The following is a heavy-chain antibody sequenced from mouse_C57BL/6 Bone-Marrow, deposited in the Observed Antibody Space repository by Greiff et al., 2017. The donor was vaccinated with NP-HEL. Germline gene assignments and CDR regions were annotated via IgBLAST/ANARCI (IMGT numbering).Heavy chain of an antibody. Sequence: EVKLVESGGGLVKPGGSLKLSCAASGFTFSSYAMSWVRQTPEKRLEWVATISDGGSYTYYPDNVKGRFTISRDNAKTNLYLQMSHLKSEDTAMYYCARGSTPAWFAYWGQGTLVTVSA. CDR3: ARGSTPAWFAY. J-gene: IGHJ3*01. CDR1: GFTFSSYA. CDR2: ISDGGSYT. D-gene: IGHD2-1*01. V-gene: IGHV5-4*03.